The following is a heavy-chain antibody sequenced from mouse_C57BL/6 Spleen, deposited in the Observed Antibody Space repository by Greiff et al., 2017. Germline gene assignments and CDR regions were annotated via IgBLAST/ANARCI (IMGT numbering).Heavy chain of an antibody. Sequence: EVMLVESGAGLVQSGRSLRLSCATSGFTFSDFYMEWVRQAPGTGLEWIAASRHKANDYTTEYSASVKGRFIVSRDTSQSILYLQMNALRAEDTAIYDCARALYGNYGYFDVWGTGTTVTVSA. CDR1: GFTFSDFY. D-gene: IGHD2-1*01. V-gene: IGHV7-1*01. J-gene: IGHJ1*03. CDR2: SRHKANDYTT. CDR3: ARALYGNYGYFDV.